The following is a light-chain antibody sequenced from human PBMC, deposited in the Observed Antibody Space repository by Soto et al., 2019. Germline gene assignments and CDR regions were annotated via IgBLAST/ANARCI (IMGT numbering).Light chain of an antibody. J-gene: IGKJ2*01. CDR2: DAS. V-gene: IGKV1-33*01. Sequence: DIPMTQSPSSLSASVGDRVNITCQASQDISNYLNWYQQKPGKAPKLLIYDASNLETGVPSRFSGSGSGTEFTFTISSLQPEDIATYYCQQYDNLPYTFGQGTKLEIK. CDR3: QQYDNLPYT. CDR1: QDISNY.